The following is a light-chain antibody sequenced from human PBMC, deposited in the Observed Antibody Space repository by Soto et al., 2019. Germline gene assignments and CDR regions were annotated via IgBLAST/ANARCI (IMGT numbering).Light chain of an antibody. V-gene: IGLV2-8*01. CDR3: CSYTSSTTPL. CDR1: SSDVGGYNF. Sequence: QSVLTQPPSASGSPGQSVTISCTGTSSDVGGYNFVSWYQQHPGKAPKLMIYEVSKRPSGVPDRFSGSKSGNTASLTISGLQAEDEADYYCCSYTSSTTPLFGGGTKLTVL. CDR2: EVS. J-gene: IGLJ2*01.